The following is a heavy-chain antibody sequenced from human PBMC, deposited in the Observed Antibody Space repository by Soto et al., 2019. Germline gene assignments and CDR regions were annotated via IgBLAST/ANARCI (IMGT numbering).Heavy chain of an antibody. D-gene: IGHD6-19*01. CDR3: AKVSNKWAVAQRGYFDY. CDR1: GFTFSNYA. Sequence: EVQVLDSGGGLVQPGGSQRLSCEASGFTFSNYAMSWVRQAPGKGLEWVSTISATGSTLYADSVKGRFTISRDNSKNTVYLQMNLLRAEDTAVYYCAKVSNKWAVAQRGYFDYWCQGTLVTVSS. V-gene: IGHV3-23*01. CDR2: ISATGST. J-gene: IGHJ4*02.